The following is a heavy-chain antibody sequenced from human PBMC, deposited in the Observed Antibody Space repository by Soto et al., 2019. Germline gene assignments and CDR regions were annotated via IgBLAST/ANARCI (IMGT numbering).Heavy chain of an antibody. V-gene: IGHV3-23*01. D-gene: IGHD3-22*01. Sequence: GGSLRLSCAASGFTFNNYAMSWVRQAPGKGLEWISAISGSGFNTYYAHSVKGRFTISRDNSKNILSLQLNSLRADDTAVYYCAKESRRSTNTYDSSGYPIDYWGQGTLVTVSS. CDR2: ISGSGFNT. CDR3: AKESRRSTNTYDSSGYPIDY. CDR1: GFTFNNYA. J-gene: IGHJ4*02.